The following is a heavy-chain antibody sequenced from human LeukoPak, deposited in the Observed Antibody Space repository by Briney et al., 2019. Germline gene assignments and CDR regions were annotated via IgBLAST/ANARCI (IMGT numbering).Heavy chain of an antibody. D-gene: IGHD6-6*01. CDR2: INPNSGGT. Sequence: ASVKVSCKASGHTFTGYYMHWVRQAPGQGLEWMGRINPNSGGTNYAQKFQGRVTMTRDTSISTAYMELSGLRSDDTAVYYCARVPSIAARRNAFDIWGQGTMVTVSS. J-gene: IGHJ3*02. CDR3: ARVPSIAARRNAFDI. CDR1: GHTFTGYY. V-gene: IGHV1-2*06.